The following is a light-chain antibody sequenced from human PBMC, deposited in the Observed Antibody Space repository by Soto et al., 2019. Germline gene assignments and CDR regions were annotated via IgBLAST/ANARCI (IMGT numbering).Light chain of an antibody. Sequence: QSVLTQPRSVSGSPGQSVTISCTGTSSDVGTYNYVSWYQQPPGKAPKLMIYDVNKRPSGVPDRFSGSKSGNTASLTISGLQAEDEADYYCCSYAGSYTVVFGGGTKVTVL. CDR1: SSDVGTYNY. J-gene: IGLJ2*01. CDR3: CSYAGSYTVV. V-gene: IGLV2-11*01. CDR2: DVN.